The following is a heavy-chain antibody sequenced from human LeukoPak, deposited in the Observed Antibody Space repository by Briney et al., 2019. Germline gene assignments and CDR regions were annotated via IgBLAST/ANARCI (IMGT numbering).Heavy chain of an antibody. CDR3: ARVEAAAGTGQYYYYHMDV. CDR2: ISVDNGNT. J-gene: IGHJ6*03. V-gene: IGHV1-18*01. Sequence: ASVKVSCKASGYTFTTYGISWVRQAPGQGPEWMGGISVDNGNTNYAQKVLGRVTMTTDTFTSTAYMELRSLRSDDTAVYYCARVEAAAGTGQYYYYHMDVWGKGTTVTVSS. D-gene: IGHD6-13*01. CDR1: GYTFTTYG.